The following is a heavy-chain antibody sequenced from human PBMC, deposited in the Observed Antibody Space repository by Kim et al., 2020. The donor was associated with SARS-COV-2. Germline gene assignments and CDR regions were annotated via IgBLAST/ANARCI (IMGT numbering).Heavy chain of an antibody. J-gene: IGHJ4*02. V-gene: IGHV4-59*08. CDR3: ARLIPGDWYYFDY. D-gene: IGHD7-27*01. CDR2: IFYSGST. Sequence: SETLSLTCTVSGGSISSYYWSWIRQPPGKGLEWIGYIFYSGSTNYNPSLKSRFTISVDTSKNQFSLKLSSVTATDTAVYYCARLIPGDWYYFDYWGQGT. CDR1: GGSISSYY.